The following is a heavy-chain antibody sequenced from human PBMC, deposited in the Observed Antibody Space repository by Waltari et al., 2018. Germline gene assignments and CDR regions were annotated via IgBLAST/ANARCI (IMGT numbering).Heavy chain of an antibody. J-gene: IGHJ4*02. CDR3: ARATYYDFSSGYSFDN. CDR2: IPSSGQT. Sequence: QVQLQESGPGLVKPSETLSLTCSVSGGSIINYSWNWIRQTPGKGLEWMGNIPSSGQTNYNPSLKSRVSVSLDTSKTRFSLRLSSVTAADTAVYYCARATYYDFSSGYSFDNWGQGTLVTVSS. D-gene: IGHD3-3*01. CDR1: GGSIINYS. V-gene: IGHV4-59*01.